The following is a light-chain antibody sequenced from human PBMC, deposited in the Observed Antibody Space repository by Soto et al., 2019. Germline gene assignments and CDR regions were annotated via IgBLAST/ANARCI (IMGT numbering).Light chain of an antibody. CDR3: LQDYNYPWT. CDR1: QGIRND. CDR2: AAS. Sequence: AIPMTQSPSSLSASVGDRITITCRASQGIRNDLGWYQQKPGKAPNLLIYAASNLQSGVPSRFSGSGSGTDFTLTISSLQPEDFATYYCLQDYNYPWTFGQGTKVEIK. V-gene: IGKV1-6*01. J-gene: IGKJ1*01.